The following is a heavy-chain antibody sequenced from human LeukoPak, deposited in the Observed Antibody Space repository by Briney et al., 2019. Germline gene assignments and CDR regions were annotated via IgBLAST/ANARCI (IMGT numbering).Heavy chain of an antibody. CDR3: ARKVGKYSGWYNY. D-gene: IGHD6-19*01. J-gene: IGHJ4*02. V-gene: IGHV3-66*01. CDR2: IYSGGST. Sequence: PGGSLRLSCAASGFTVSSNYMSWVRQAPGKGPEWVSVIYSGGSTYYADSVKGRFTISRDNAKNSLSLQMNSLRAEDTAMYYCARKVGKYSGWYNYWGQGTLVTVSS. CDR1: GFTVSSNY.